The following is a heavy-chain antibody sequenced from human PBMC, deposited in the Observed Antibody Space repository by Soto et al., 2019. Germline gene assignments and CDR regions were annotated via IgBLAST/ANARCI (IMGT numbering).Heavy chain of an antibody. J-gene: IGHJ4*02. CDR2: IYYSGTT. CDR1: GDSVSNENYY. V-gene: IGHV4-61*01. D-gene: IGHD3-16*01. Sequence: SATLSLTCAVSGDSVSNENYYWSWIRQPPGKGLEWIGYIYYSGTTNYNSYLKSRLSLSVDMSKNQFSLKLTSVTAADTAVYFCARSQRGRTAFTFDYWGQGALVTVS. CDR3: ARSQRGRTAFTFDY.